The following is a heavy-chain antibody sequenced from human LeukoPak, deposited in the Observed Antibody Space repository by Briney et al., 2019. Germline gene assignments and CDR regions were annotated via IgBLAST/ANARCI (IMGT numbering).Heavy chain of an antibody. D-gene: IGHD3-9*01. J-gene: IGHJ4*02. CDR1: GFTFSSYE. CDR2: ISSSGSTI. V-gene: IGHV3-48*03. CDR3: ARQRGDILTGYYMPRGFDY. Sequence: TGGSLRLSCAASGFTFSSYEMTWVRQAPGKGLEWVSYISSSGSTIYYADSVKGRFTISRDNAKNSLYLQMNSLRAEGTAVYYCARQRGDILTGYYMPRGFDYWGQGTLVTVSS.